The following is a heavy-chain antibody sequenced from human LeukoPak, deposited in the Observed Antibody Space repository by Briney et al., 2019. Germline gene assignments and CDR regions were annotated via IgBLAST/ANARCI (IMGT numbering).Heavy chain of an antibody. D-gene: IGHD3-22*01. Sequence: RGSPRLSRAASGFTFHLYVMHVVPLAPGQGLEWVILITGDGRSTYYADSVKGIFTISRDNSKNSLYLQMNSLRNEDTALYYCAKRSYDSSGPTDWGQGTLVTVSS. CDR3: AKRSYDSSGPTD. CDR2: ITGDGRST. V-gene: IGHV3-43*02. J-gene: IGHJ4*02. CDR1: GFTFHLYV.